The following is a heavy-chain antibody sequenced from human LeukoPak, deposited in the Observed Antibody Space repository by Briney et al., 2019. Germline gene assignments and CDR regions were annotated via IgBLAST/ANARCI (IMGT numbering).Heavy chain of an antibody. D-gene: IGHD3-3*01. V-gene: IGHV3-30*04. CDR2: ISYDGSNK. J-gene: IGHJ6*03. CDR1: GFTFSSYA. Sequence: GGSLRLSCAASGFTFSSYAMHWVRQAPGKGLEWVAVISYDGSNKYYADSVKGRFTISRDNSKNTLYLQMNSLRAEDTAVYYCARGITIFGVVIPGYMDVWGKGTTVTVSS. CDR3: ARGITIFGVVIPGYMDV.